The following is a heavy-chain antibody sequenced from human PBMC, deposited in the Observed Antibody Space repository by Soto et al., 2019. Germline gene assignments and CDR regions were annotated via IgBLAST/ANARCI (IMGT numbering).Heavy chain of an antibody. CDR1: GGTFSSYA. D-gene: IGHD3-22*01. J-gene: IGHJ4*02. CDR3: ARSYDSSGSVPFDY. V-gene: IGHV1-69*10. Sequence: SVKVSCKASGGTFSSYAISWVRQAPGQGLEWMGGIIPIFGIANYAQKFQGRVTITADKSTSTAYMELSSLRSEDTAVYYCARSYDSSGSVPFDYWGQGTLVTVSS. CDR2: IIPIFGIA.